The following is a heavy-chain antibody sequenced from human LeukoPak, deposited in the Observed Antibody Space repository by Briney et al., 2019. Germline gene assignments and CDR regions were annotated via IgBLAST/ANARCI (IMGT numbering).Heavy chain of an antibody. Sequence: PGRSLRLSCAASGFTFSSYAMHWVRQAPGKGLEWVAVISYDGSNKYYADSVKGRFTISRDNSKNTLYLQMNSLRAEDTAVYYCARAAIKWELPGGYFDYWGQGTLVTVSS. D-gene: IGHD1-26*01. CDR2: ISYDGSNK. V-gene: IGHV3-30*04. J-gene: IGHJ4*02. CDR3: ARAAIKWELPGGYFDY. CDR1: GFTFSSYA.